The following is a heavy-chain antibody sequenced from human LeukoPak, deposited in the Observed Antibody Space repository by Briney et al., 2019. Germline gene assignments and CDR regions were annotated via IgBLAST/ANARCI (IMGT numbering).Heavy chain of an antibody. CDR3: ARKRPNYFDY. CDR1: GFTFSNYW. CDR2: INLDGSQK. V-gene: IGHV3-7*01. Sequence: GGSLRLSCAASGFTFSNYWMAWVRQAPGKGPGWVANINLDGSQKYYVDSVKGRFTISRDNAENPLYLQMNSLRAEDTALYYCARKRPNYFDYWGQGTLVTVS. J-gene: IGHJ4*02.